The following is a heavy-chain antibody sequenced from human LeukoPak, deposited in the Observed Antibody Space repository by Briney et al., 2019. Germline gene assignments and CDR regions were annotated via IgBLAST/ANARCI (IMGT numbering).Heavy chain of an antibody. J-gene: IGHJ4*02. CDR1: GFTFSNYA. CDR3: ARDLSTDRSSSGGYYGY. CDR2: ISKDGNTK. V-gene: IGHV3-30*04. Sequence: GGSLRLSCSASGFTFSNYAMHWVRQAPAKGLEWVLSISKDGNTKYYADSVKGRFTISRDNSKNTLYVQMSSLRAEDTAVYYCARDLSTDRSSSGGYYGYWGQGTLVTVSS. D-gene: IGHD6-6*01.